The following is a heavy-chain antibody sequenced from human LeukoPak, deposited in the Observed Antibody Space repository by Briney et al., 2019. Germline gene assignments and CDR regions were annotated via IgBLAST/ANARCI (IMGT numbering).Heavy chain of an antibody. V-gene: IGHV1-18*03. Sequence: ASVKVSCKASGYTFTSYGISWVRQAPGQGLEWMGWISAYNGNTNYAQKLQGRVTMTTDTSASTAYMEPSSLRSEDMAVYYCAREVGYCSGGSCSQNWFDPWGQGTLVTVSS. D-gene: IGHD2-15*01. CDR1: GYTFTSYG. CDR3: AREVGYCSGGSCSQNWFDP. J-gene: IGHJ5*02. CDR2: ISAYNGNT.